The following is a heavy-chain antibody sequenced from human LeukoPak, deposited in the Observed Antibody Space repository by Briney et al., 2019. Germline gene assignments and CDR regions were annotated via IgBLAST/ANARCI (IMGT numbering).Heavy chain of an antibody. CDR2: INQNGSEK. Sequence: PGGSLRLSCTASGFTFGDYAMSWFRQAPGKGQEWVAKINQNGSEKDYVDSVKGRFTISRDNAKNSLYLQMNSLRAEDTAVYYCAREIYYYMDVWGKGTTVTVSS. V-gene: IGHV3-7*01. CDR3: AREIYYYMDV. CDR1: GFTFGDYA. J-gene: IGHJ6*03.